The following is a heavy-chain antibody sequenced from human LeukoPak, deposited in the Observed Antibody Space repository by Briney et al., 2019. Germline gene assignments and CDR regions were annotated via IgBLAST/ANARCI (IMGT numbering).Heavy chain of an antibody. V-gene: IGHV3-49*04. Sequence: GGSLRLSCTASGFTFGDYSMSWVRQAPGKGLEWVGFIRSKAYGGTTEYAASVKGRFTIPRDDSKSIAYLQMNSLKTEDTAIYYCSRYYYDSSGYYYADYWGQGTLVIVSS. J-gene: IGHJ4*02. CDR1: GFTFGDYS. D-gene: IGHD3-22*01. CDR2: IRSKAYGGTT. CDR3: SRYYYDSSGYYYADY.